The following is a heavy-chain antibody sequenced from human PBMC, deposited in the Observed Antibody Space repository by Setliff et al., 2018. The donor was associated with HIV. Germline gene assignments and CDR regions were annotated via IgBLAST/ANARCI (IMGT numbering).Heavy chain of an antibody. Sequence: ASVKVSCKASGYIFSTSGISWVRQAPGQGLEWMGWINIKNGNTNYEQKLQGRVTMTTDTSTSTAYLELRSLRSDDTAVYYCARDAPGNTEAAPDYWGQGTLVTVSS. D-gene: IGHD6-6*01. CDR2: INIKNGNT. CDR3: ARDAPGNTEAAPDY. J-gene: IGHJ4*02. V-gene: IGHV1-18*01. CDR1: GYIFSTSG.